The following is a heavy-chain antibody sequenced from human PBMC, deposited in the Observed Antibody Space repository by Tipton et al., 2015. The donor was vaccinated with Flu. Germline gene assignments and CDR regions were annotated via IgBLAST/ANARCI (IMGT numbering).Heavy chain of an antibody. CDR2: IDGVGATT. V-gene: IGHV3-48*03. D-gene: IGHD6-19*01. J-gene: IGHJ6*02. CDR3: ARELPYSSGWYPPHMDV. CDR1: GFTISTYE. Sequence: SLRFSCAASGFTISTYEMSWVRQAPGKGLEWVSYIDGVGATTYYADSVKGRFTISRDNAKNSVHLQMNSLRAEDTALYYCARELPYSSGWYPPHMDVWGQGTTVTVSS.